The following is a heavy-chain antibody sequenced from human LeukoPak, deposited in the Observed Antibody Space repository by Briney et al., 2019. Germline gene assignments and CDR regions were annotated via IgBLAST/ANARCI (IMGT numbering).Heavy chain of an antibody. CDR2: IYSGGSA. D-gene: IGHD3-10*01. CDR1: GFTVSSNY. Sequence: GGSLRLSCAASGFTVSSNYMSWVRQAPGKGLEWVSVIYSGGSAYYADSVKGRFTISRDNSKNTLYLQMNSLRAEDTAVYYCARDRPALLWFGESEVRGDYWGQGTLVTVSS. V-gene: IGHV3-66*01. J-gene: IGHJ4*02. CDR3: ARDRPALLWFGESEVRGDY.